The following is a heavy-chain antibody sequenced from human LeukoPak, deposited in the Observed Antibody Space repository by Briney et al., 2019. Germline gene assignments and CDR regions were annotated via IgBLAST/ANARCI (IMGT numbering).Heavy chain of an antibody. Sequence: PGGSLRLSCAASGFTFNNYEMNWVRQAPGKGLEWVSSISSSSSYIYYADSVKGRFTISRDNAKNSLYLQMNSLRAEDTAVYYCARNRYCSGGSCYGDAFDIWGQGTMVTVSS. CDR1: GFTFNNYE. CDR2: ISSSSSYI. V-gene: IGHV3-21*01. D-gene: IGHD2-15*01. J-gene: IGHJ3*02. CDR3: ARNRYCSGGSCYGDAFDI.